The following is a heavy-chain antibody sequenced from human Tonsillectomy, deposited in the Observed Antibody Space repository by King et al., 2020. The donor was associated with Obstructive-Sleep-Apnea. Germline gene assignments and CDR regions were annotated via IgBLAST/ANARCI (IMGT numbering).Heavy chain of an antibody. D-gene: IGHD1-7*01. Sequence: QLQESGPGLVKPSETLSLTCSVSGVSIDSHYWSWIRQPPGKGPEWLGYIYYNGATTYNPSLKSRLTMSLDKSKKQLSLKLTSVTAADTAVYYCASLNYVLYYLEIWGQGTLVTVSS. V-gene: IGHV4-59*11. J-gene: IGHJ4*02. CDR3: ASLNYVLYYLEI. CDR2: IYYNGAT. CDR1: GVSIDSHY.